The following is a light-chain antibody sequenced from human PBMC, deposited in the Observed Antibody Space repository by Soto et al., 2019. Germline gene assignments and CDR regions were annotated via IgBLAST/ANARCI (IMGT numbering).Light chain of an antibody. CDR2: GNV. Sequence: QSVLTQPPSISGAPGQTITIPCSGSNSNIGGGYDVHWYQQLPRTAPKLLVYGNVNRPSRVPDRFSGSKSGTSASLAITGLQTEDAADYYCQSYDASLSAWVFGGGTKLTVL. CDR3: QSYDASLSAWV. J-gene: IGLJ3*02. V-gene: IGLV1-40*01. CDR1: NSNIGGGYD.